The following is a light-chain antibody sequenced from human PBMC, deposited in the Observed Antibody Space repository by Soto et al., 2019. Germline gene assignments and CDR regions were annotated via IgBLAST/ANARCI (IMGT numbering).Light chain of an antibody. V-gene: IGKV3-15*01. CDR1: QSVSSN. CDR2: GAS. Sequence: EIVMTQSPATLSVSPGERATLSCRASQSVSSNLAWYQQKPGQAPRLLLYGASTRATGIPARFSGSGSETEFTLTISSLQDEDFAVYYCQQYNNWPRTFGQGTKVEI. CDR3: QQYNNWPRT. J-gene: IGKJ1*01.